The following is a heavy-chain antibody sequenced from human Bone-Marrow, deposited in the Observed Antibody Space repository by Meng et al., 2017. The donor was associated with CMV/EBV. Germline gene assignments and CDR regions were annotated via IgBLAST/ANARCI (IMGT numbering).Heavy chain of an antibody. D-gene: IGHD6-13*01. Sequence: GGSLRLSCAASGFTFSSYAMHWVRQAPGKGLEWVAVISYDGSNKYYADSVKGRFTISRDNSKNTLYLQMNSLRAEDTAVYYCAIASSSWYSYYYYGMDVWGQGTTVTVSS. CDR1: GFTFSSYA. CDR2: ISYDGSNK. J-gene: IGHJ6*02. V-gene: IGHV3-30-3*01. CDR3: AIASSSWYSYYYYGMDV.